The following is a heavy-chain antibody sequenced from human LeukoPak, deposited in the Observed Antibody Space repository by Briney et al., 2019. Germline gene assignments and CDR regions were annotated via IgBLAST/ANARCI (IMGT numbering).Heavy chain of an antibody. CDR2: IYYSGST. J-gene: IGHJ6*02. V-gene: IGHV4-59*08. CDR1: GGSISSYY. Sequence: TASETLSLTCTVSGGSISSYYWSWIRQPPGKGLEWIGYIYYSGSTNYNPSLKSRVTISVDTSKNQFSPKLSSVTAADTAVYYCARLGSSNYENYYYYYGMDVWGQGTTVTVSS. CDR3: ARLGSSNYENYYYYYGMDV. D-gene: IGHD4-4*01.